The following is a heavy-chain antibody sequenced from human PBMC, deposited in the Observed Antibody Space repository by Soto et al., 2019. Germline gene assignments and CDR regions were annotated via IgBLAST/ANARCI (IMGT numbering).Heavy chain of an antibody. D-gene: IGHD1-26*01. CDR3: ARQKWEQPKWFDP. CDR1: GGSISSTFYY. V-gene: IGHV4-39*01. J-gene: IGHJ5*02. Sequence: QLQLQESGPGLVKPSETLSLTCSLSGGSISSTFYYWGWIRQPPGKGLEWIGSIYYSGTTFYNPSLKGRVTISVDTSKTQFSLRLTSVTATDTAVYFCARQKWEQPKWFDPWGQGTLVTVSS. CDR2: IYYSGTT.